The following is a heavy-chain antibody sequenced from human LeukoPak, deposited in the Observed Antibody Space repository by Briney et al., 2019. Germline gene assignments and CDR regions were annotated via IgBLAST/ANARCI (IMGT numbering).Heavy chain of an antibody. Sequence: SETLSLTCSVSGVSISSHYWSWIRHPAGEGLEWIGRIYTSGSTNYNPSLNSRVTISVDKSKNHLSLNLSSVTAADTAFYYCARDWRYCSVGSCSYYFDYWGQGALVTISS. D-gene: IGHD2-15*01. V-gene: IGHV4-4*07. CDR1: GVSISSHY. J-gene: IGHJ4*02. CDR2: IYTSGST. CDR3: ARDWRYCSVGSCSYYFDY.